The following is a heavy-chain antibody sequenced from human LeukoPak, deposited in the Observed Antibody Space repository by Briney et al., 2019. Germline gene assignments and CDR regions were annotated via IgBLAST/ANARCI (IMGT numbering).Heavy chain of an antibody. CDR2: VNQDGSEK. CDR3: AVSRQDLDY. Sequence: GGSLRLSCAASGFTFSTYWMSWIRQAPGKGLEWVANVNQDGSEKNYVDSVKGRFTISRDNAKNSLYLQMDSLRDEDTAVYYCAVSRQDLDYWGQGTLVTVSS. CDR1: GFTFSTYW. V-gene: IGHV3-7*01. J-gene: IGHJ4*02.